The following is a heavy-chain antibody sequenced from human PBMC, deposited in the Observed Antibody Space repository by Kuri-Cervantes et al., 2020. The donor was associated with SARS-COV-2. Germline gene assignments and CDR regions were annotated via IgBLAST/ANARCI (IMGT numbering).Heavy chain of an antibody. CDR3: ARTRGSYYTDAFDL. D-gene: IGHD1-26*01. Sequence: GESLKISCKGSGFRFTTYWIGWVRQMPGKGLEWMAIIYPADSDTRYSPSFQGQVTISADKSISTAYLQWSSLKASDSAMCYCARTRGSYYTDAFDLWGQGTMVTVSS. V-gene: IGHV5-51*01. J-gene: IGHJ3*01. CDR2: IYPADSDT. CDR1: GFRFTTYW.